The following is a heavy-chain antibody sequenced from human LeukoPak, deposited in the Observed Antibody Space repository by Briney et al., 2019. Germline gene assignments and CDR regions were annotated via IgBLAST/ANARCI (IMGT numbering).Heavy chain of an antibody. CDR2: IYHSGST. J-gene: IGHJ3*02. Sequence: SETLSLTCTVSGGSISSGGYYWSWIRQPPGKGLEWIGYIYHSGSTYYNPPLQSRVTISVDRSKNQFSLKLSSVTAADTAVYYCARLGPDAFDIWGQGTMVTVSS. CDR1: GGSISSGGYY. CDR3: ARLGPDAFDI. V-gene: IGHV4-30-2*01.